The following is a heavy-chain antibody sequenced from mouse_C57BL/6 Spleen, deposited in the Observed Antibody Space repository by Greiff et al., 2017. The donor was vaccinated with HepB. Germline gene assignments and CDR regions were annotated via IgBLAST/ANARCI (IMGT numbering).Heavy chain of an antibody. J-gene: IGHJ3*01. CDR1: YFAFMASA. V-gene: IGHV1-49*01. CDR2: FTMYSDAT. CDR3: AREDYGNYEGFAY. D-gene: IGHD2-1*01. Sequence: LQQSGAELLRPGSSVKLSCKDSYFAFMASAMHWVKQRPGHGLEWIGSFTMYSDATEYSENFKGKATLTANTSSSTAYMELSSLTSEDSAVYYCAREDYGNYEGFAYWGQGTLVTVSA.